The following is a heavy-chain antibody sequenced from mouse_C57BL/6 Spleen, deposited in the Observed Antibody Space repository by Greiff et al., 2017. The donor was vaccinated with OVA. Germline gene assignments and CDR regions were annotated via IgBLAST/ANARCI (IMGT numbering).Heavy chain of an antibody. Sequence: VQLQESGAELVRPGTSVKMSCKASGYTFTNYWIGWAKQRPGHGLEWIGDIYPGGGYTNYNEKFKGKATLTADKSSSTAYMQFSSLTSEDSAIYYCARRDGYFRYFDVWGTGTTVTVAS. J-gene: IGHJ1*03. CDR1: GYTFTNYW. CDR2: IYPGGGYT. CDR3: ARRDGYFRYFDV. D-gene: IGHD2-3*01. V-gene: IGHV1-63*01.